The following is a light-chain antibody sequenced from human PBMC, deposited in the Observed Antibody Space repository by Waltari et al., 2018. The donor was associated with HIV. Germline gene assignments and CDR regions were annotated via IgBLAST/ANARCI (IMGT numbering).Light chain of an antibody. Sequence: VLTQSPLSLPVPPGQPTSISCKSSQSLLHTDGKTYLYWYLQRPGQPPQLLINEVSNRFSRVPDRFSGGGSGTEFSLNISRVEAEDVGTYYCMQSIQLPLTFGGGTKVEIK. J-gene: IGKJ4*01. CDR3: MQSIQLPLT. CDR2: EVS. CDR1: QSLLHTDGKTY. V-gene: IGKV2D-29*01.